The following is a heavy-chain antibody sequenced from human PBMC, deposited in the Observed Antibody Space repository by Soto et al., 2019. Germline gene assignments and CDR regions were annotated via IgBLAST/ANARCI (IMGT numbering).Heavy chain of an antibody. J-gene: IGHJ4*02. D-gene: IGHD2-2*01. CDR3: ARVNIVPAAMYDY. Sequence: SETLSLTCTVSGGSISSYYWSWIRQPPGKGLEWIGYIYYSGSTYYNPSLKSRVTISVDTSKNQFSLKLSSVTAADTAVYYCARVNIVPAAMYDYWGQGTLVTVSS. CDR2: IYYSGST. CDR1: GGSISSYY. V-gene: IGHV4-59*12.